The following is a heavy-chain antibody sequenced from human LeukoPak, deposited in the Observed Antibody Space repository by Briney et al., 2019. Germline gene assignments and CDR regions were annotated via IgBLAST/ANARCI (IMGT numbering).Heavy chain of an antibody. V-gene: IGHV3-11*03. D-gene: IGHD3-10*01. J-gene: IGHJ3*02. Sequence: GGSLRLSCAASGFTFSDYYMSWIRQAPGKGLEWVSYISSSSSYTNYADSVKGRFTISRDNAKNSLYLQMNSLRSEDTAVYYCARGRVWFGGGGAFDIWGQGTMVTVSS. CDR1: GFTFSDYY. CDR3: ARGRVWFGGGGAFDI. CDR2: ISSSSSYT.